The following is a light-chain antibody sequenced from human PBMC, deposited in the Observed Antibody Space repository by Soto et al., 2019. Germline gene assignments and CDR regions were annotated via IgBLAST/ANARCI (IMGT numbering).Light chain of an antibody. CDR1: QDIRND. J-gene: IGKJ1*01. CDR3: LQYNTYPRT. CDR2: AAS. Sequence: DIQMTQSPSSLSASAGDRVSITWRASQDIRNDLAWYQQKPGRVAKRLIYAASTLESGIPPRSCGSAAGAEFTLTISSLQPEDFATYYCLQYNTYPRTFGQGTKVEIE. V-gene: IGKV1-17*01.